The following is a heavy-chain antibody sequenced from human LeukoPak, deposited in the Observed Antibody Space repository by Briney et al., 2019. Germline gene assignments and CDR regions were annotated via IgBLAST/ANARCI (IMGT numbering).Heavy chain of an antibody. CDR3: AGGRDVYRY. CDR1: GFTFSSYW. CDR2: IKQDGSEK. V-gene: IGHV3-7*01. J-gene: IGHJ4*02. Sequence: GGSLRLSCAASGFTFSSYWTTWVRQAPGKGLEWVANIKQDGSEKYYVDSVKGRFTISRDNAKNSLYLQMNSLRAEDTAVYYCAGGRDVYRYWGQGTLVTVSS. D-gene: IGHD5-24*01.